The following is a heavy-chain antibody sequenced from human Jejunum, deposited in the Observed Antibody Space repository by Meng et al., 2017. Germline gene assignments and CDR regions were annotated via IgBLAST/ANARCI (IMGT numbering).Heavy chain of an antibody. Sequence: QLQLQESGPGLVKPSETLSLSCPVSGGSLSSGSPYWGWIRQSPGKGLEWIGTAYYSGSSYYNPSLRSRVIILVDTSKNQFSLRLSSVTAADTAVYYCARVGLGWSGFDSWGQGSLVTVSS. CDR2: AYYSGSS. V-gene: IGHV4-39*01. J-gene: IGHJ4*02. CDR3: ARVGLGWSGFDS. D-gene: IGHD6-19*01. CDR1: GGSLSSGSPY.